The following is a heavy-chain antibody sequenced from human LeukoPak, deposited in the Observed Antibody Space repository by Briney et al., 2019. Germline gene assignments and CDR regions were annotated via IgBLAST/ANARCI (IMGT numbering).Heavy chain of an antibody. CDR2: ISYDGSNK. CDR3: AREGYCSGGSCYYFDY. J-gene: IGHJ4*02. D-gene: IGHD2-15*01. Sequence: GGSLRLSCAASGFTFSSYAMHWVRQAPGKGLEWVAVISYDGSNKYYADSVKGRFTISRDNSKNTLYLQMNSLRAEDTAVYHCAREGYCSGGSCYYFDYWGQGTLVTVSS. CDR1: GFTFSSYA. V-gene: IGHV3-30-3*01.